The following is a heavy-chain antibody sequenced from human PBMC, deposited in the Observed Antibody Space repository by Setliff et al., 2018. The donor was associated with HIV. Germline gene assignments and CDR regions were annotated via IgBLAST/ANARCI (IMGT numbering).Heavy chain of an antibody. Sequence: ASVKVSCKASGYIFLGYDISWVRQAPGQGLEWMEWIDVNKGNTNYAEKFQGRVTLTTDTSTNTAYMEVRSLTSDDTAVYYCVRDGIIRTTRVFDYWGQGTLVTVSS. D-gene: IGHD3-16*02. J-gene: IGHJ4*02. CDR2: IDVNKGNT. V-gene: IGHV1-18*04. CDR3: VRDGIIRTTRVFDY. CDR1: GYIFLGYD.